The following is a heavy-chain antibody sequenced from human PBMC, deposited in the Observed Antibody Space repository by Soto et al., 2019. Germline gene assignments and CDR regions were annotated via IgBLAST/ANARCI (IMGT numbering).Heavy chain of an antibody. J-gene: IGHJ4*02. D-gene: IGHD2-15*01. CDR3: AREGISTQNGYCSGGSCYSHY. CDR2: ISSSGSTI. V-gene: IGHV3-11*01. Sequence: GGSLRLSCAASGFTFSDYYMSWIRQAPGKGLEWVSYISSSGSTIYYADSVKGRFTISRDNAKNSLYLQMNSLRAEDTAVYYCAREGISTQNGYCSGGSCYSHYWGQGTLVTVSS. CDR1: GFTFSDYY.